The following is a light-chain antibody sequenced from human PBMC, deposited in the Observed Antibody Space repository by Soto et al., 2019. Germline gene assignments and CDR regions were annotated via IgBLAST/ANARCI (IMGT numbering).Light chain of an antibody. CDR3: QQYGISPLT. CDR1: QSVGGNY. J-gene: IGKJ4*01. Sequence: EIVLTQSPATLSLSPGERATLSCGASQSVGGNYLAWYQEKPGLAPRLVIYDASTRATGIPDRFSGSGSGTDFTLTISRLESEDFAVYYCQQYGISPLTFGGGTKVEI. V-gene: IGKV3D-20*01. CDR2: DAS.